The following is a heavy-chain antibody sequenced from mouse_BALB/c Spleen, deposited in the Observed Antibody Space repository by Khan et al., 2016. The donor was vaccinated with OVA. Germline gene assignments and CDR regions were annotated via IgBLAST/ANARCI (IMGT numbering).Heavy chain of an antibody. CDR2: IYPGNSDI. Sequence: EVRLQESGTVLARPGASVKMSCKASGYTFTSYWMHWVKQRPGQGLEWIGAIYPGNSDINYNQKFKGKAKLTAVTSTSTAYMELNSLTNADSAVYYCTRNGFSNYGSGDYWGQGTTLTVSS. D-gene: IGHD2-5*01. V-gene: IGHV1-5*01. J-gene: IGHJ2*01. CDR1: GYTFTSYW. CDR3: TRNGFSNYGSGDY.